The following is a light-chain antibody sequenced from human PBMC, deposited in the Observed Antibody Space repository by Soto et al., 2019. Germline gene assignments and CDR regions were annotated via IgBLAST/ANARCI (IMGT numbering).Light chain of an antibody. V-gene: IGLV2-14*01. Sequence: QSALTQPASVSGSPGQSITISCTGTSSDVGGYNYVSWYQQHPGKAPKLMIYDVSNRPSGVSNRFSGSKSGNTACLTISGLQAEDEADYYCSSYTSSSTLVVFGVGTKLTVL. J-gene: IGLJ2*01. CDR1: SSDVGGYNY. CDR2: DVS. CDR3: SSYTSSSTLVV.